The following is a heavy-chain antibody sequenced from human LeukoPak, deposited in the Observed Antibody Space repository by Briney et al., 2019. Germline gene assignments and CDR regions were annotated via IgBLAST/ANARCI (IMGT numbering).Heavy chain of an antibody. CDR1: GYTFTSYG. CDR2: ISAYNGNT. D-gene: IGHD1-20*01. J-gene: IGHJ6*03. Sequence: ASVEVSCKASGYTFTSYGISWVRQAPGQGLEWMGWISAYNGNTNYAQKLQGRVTMTTDTSTSTAYMELRSLRSDDTAVYYCARVHNWNTEYYYYYMDVWGKGTTVTVSS. V-gene: IGHV1-18*01. CDR3: ARVHNWNTEYYYYYMDV.